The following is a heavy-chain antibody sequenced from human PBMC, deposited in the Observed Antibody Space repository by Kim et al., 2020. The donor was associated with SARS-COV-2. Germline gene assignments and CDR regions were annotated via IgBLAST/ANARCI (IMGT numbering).Heavy chain of an antibody. CDR1: GGSFSGHY. D-gene: IGHD3-3*02. CDR2: INDRGTS. Sequence: SETLSLTCAVYGGSFSGHYWTWIRQAPGKGLEWIGEINDRGTSNYNPSLNSRVTMSVDTSKNQFSLTLKSVTAADTATYYCARRNQHVRAFRHSGQGTLV. J-gene: IGHJ4*02. CDR3: ARRNQHVRAFRH. V-gene: IGHV4-34*01.